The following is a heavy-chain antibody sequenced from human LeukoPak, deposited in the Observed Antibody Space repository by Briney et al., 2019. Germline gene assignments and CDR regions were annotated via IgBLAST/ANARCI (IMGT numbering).Heavy chain of an antibody. CDR1: GGSISSYY. V-gene: IGHV4-4*07. CDR3: AREVGATTPDYYYYYMDV. Sequence: SETLSLTCTVSGGSISSYYWSWIRQPAGKGLEWIGRIYTSGSTNYNPSLKSRVTMSVDTSKNQFSLKLSSVTAADTAVYYCAREVGATTPDYYYYYMDVWGKGTTVTISS. CDR2: IYTSGST. J-gene: IGHJ6*03. D-gene: IGHD5-12*01.